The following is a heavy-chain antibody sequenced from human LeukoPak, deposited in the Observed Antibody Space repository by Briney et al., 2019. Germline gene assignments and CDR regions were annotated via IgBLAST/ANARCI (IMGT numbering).Heavy chain of an antibody. CDR1: GGSISSSSYY. D-gene: IGHD2/OR15-2a*01. CDR3: ARHGQIAPKPRIYGNWFDP. V-gene: IGHV4-39*01. Sequence: SETLSLTCTASGGSISSSSYYWGWIRQPPGKGLEWIGSIYYSGSTYYNPSLKSRVTISVDTSKNQFSLKLSSVTAADTAVYYCARHGQIAPKPRIYGNWFDPWGQGTLVTVSS. CDR2: IYYSGST. J-gene: IGHJ5*02.